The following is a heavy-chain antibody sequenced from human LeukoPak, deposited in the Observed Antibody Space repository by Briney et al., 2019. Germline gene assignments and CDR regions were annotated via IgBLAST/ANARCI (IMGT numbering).Heavy chain of an antibody. Sequence: PGGSLRLSCAASGFTFSSYWMSWVRQAPGKGLEWVANIKQDGSEKYYVDSVKGRFTISRDNAKNSLYLQMNSLRDEDTAVYYCARTGTLLRMDVWGQGTTVTVSS. V-gene: IGHV3-7*01. D-gene: IGHD2-15*01. CDR2: IKQDGSEK. CDR3: ARTGTLLRMDV. J-gene: IGHJ6*02. CDR1: GFTFSSYW.